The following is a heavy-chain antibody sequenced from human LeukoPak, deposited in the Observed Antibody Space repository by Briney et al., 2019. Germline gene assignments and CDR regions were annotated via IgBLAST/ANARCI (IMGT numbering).Heavy chain of an antibody. D-gene: IGHD3-22*01. CDR2: IRYDGNSN. Sequence: GGSLRLSCAASGFTFRSYGMHWVRQAPGKGLEWVAFIRYDGNSNYYADSVKGRFTISRDNSRSTLYLQMNSLRAEDTAVYYCAKEEVISGNHGVYFDYWGQGTLVTVSS. J-gene: IGHJ4*02. CDR1: GFTFRSYG. CDR3: AKEEVISGNHGVYFDY. V-gene: IGHV3-30*02.